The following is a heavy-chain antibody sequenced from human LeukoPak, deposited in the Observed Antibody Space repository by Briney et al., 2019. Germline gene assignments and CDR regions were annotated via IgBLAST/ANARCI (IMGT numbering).Heavy chain of an antibody. CDR1: GYTFTSYY. CDR3: ARDFTPYYYGSGNSLGY. J-gene: IGHJ4*02. D-gene: IGHD3-10*01. CDR2: INPSGGST. V-gene: IGHV1-46*01. Sequence: ASVKVSCKASGYTFTSYYMHWVRQAPGQGLEWMGIINPSGGSTNYAQKFQGRVTMTRDMSTSTVYMELSSLRSEDTAVYYCARDFTPYYYGSGNSLGYWGQGTLVTVSS.